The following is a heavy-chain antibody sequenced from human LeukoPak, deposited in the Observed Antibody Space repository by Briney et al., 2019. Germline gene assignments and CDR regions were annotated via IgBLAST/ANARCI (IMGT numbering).Heavy chain of an antibody. CDR1: GYTFTGYY. D-gene: IGHD3-9*01. J-gene: IGHJ6*03. CDR2: INPNSGGT. CDR3: ARVTYDILTGLLDYMDV. V-gene: IGHV1-2*02. Sequence: GASVKVSCKASGYTFTGYYMHWVRQAPGQGLEWMGWINPNSGGTNYAQKFQGRVTMTRDTSISTAYMELRSLRSDDTAVYYCARVTYDILTGLLDYMDVWGKGTTVTISS.